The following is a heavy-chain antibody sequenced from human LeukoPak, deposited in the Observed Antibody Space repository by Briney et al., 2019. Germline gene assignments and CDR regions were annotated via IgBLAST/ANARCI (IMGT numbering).Heavy chain of an antibody. CDR3: ARCGSGSSVYFDY. Sequence: PSETLSLTCTVSGGSISSYYWSCIRQPPGKGLEWIGYMYYSGSTNYNPSLKSRVTISEDTSKNQFSLKLSSVTAADTAVYYCARCGSGSSVYFDYWGQGTLVTVSS. D-gene: IGHD3-10*01. J-gene: IGHJ4*02. CDR2: MYYSGST. V-gene: IGHV4-59*01. CDR1: GGSISSYY.